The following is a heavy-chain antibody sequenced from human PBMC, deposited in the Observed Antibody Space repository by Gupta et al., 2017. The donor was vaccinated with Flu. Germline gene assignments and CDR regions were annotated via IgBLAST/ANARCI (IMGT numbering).Heavy chain of an antibody. V-gene: IGHV4-39*02. CDR1: GGSTSRRNSH. Sequence: QLQLQESGPGLVKPSETLSLTCTVSGGSTSRRNSHWGWLRPPPGTGLERIGRLYYYWSTFYDPSLKSRVTISADTSKTHISLMLTSLTAADTAVYYCASAGETPTAWGDYYFDDWGQGTLVTVSS. D-gene: IGHD7-27*01. J-gene: IGHJ4*02. CDR2: LYYYWST. CDR3: ASAGETPTAWGDYYFDD.